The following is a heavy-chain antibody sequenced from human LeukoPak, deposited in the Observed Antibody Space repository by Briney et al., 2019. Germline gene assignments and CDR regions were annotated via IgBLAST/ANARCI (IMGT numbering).Heavy chain of an antibody. V-gene: IGHV1-24*01. J-gene: IGHJ4*02. CDR2: FDPEDGET. CDR1: GYTLTELS. CDR3: ATAPTRTTFDC. Sequence: ASVTVSCTVSGYTLTELSMHWVRQAPGKGLEWMGGFDPEDGETIYAQKLQGRVTMTEDTSTDTAYMELSSLRSEGTAVYYCATAPTRTTFDCWGQGSLVTVSS. D-gene: IGHD2-2*01.